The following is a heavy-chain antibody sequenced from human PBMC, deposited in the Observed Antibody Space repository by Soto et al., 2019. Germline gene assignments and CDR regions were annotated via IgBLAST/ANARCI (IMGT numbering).Heavy chain of an antibody. CDR1: GDSVSGNGAA. CDR3: ARGHAGTMDV. D-gene: IGHD1-1*01. CDR2: TYYRSKWNN. V-gene: IGHV6-1*01. Sequence: SQTLSLTCVISGDSVSGNGAAWDGISRSPSRGLQWLGRTYYRSKWNNDYAVSVKSRITINPDTSKNQFSLQLNSVTPEDTAVYYCARGHAGTMDVWGQGTTVTVSS. J-gene: IGHJ6*02.